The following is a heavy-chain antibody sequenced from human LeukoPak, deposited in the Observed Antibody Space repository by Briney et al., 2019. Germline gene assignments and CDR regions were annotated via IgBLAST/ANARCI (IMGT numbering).Heavy chain of an antibody. CDR3: AREEHYYDSSGYFSNYFDY. Sequence: GASVKVSCKASGYTFTSYGIGWVRQAPGQGLEWMGWISAYNGNTNYAQKLQGRATMTTDTSTSTAYMELRSLRSDDTAVYYCAREEHYYDSSGYFSNYFDYWGQGTLVTVSS. CDR1: GYTFTSYG. V-gene: IGHV1-18*01. J-gene: IGHJ4*02. D-gene: IGHD3-22*01. CDR2: ISAYNGNT.